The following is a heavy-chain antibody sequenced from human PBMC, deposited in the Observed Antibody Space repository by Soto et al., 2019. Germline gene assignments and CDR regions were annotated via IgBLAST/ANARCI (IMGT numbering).Heavy chain of an antibody. Sequence: GGSLRLSCTASGFTFGDYAMSWFRQAPGKGLEWVGFIRSKAYGGTTEYAASVKGRFTISRDDSKSIAYLQMNSLKTEDTAVYYCTRVGGARYNWNGAYFDYWGQGTLVTVSS. CDR3: TRVGGARYNWNGAYFDY. CDR2: IRSKAYGGTT. CDR1: GFTFGDYA. D-gene: IGHD1-20*01. V-gene: IGHV3-49*03. J-gene: IGHJ4*02.